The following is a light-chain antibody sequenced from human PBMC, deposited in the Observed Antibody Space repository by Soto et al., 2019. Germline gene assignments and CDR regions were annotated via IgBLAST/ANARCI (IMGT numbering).Light chain of an antibody. V-gene: IGKV1-16*02. CDR1: PDIINY. Sequence: DIQMTQSPSSLSAFVGDRVTITCRASPDIINYLVWFQQKPGQAPKSLIYAASSLQSGVPTKFSGRGSGTDFTLNIGSLQPEDFETYYCQQYLSYPITFGQGTRLEIK. CDR2: AAS. CDR3: QQYLSYPIT. J-gene: IGKJ5*01.